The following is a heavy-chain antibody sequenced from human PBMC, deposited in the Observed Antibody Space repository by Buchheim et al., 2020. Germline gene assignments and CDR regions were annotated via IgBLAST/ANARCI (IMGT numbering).Heavy chain of an antibody. D-gene: IGHD3-22*01. CDR1: GFTFSSYA. CDR2: ISGSGGST. J-gene: IGHJ4*02. V-gene: IGHV3-23*01. CDR3: AKDVGGWSSGYLYYFDY. Sequence: EVQLLESGGGLVQPGGSLRLSCAASGFTFSSYAMSWVRQAPGKGLEWVSAISGSGGSTYYADSVKGRFTISRDNSKKPLYLQMNSLRAEDTAVYYCAKDVGGWSSGYLYYFDYWGQGTL.